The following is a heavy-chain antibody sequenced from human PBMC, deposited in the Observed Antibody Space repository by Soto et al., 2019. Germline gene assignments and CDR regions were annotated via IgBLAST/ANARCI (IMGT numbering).Heavy chain of an antibody. Sequence: LRLSCAASGFTFSRYSMNWVRQAPGKGLEWVSYISSSSRTTYYADSVKGRFTISRDNAKNSLYLQMNSLRAEDTALYYCARGRLDTLYYFDYWGQGTLVTVSS. V-gene: IGHV3-48*01. D-gene: IGHD3-16*01. CDR2: ISSSSRTT. CDR1: GFTFSRYS. J-gene: IGHJ4*02. CDR3: ARGRLDTLYYFDY.